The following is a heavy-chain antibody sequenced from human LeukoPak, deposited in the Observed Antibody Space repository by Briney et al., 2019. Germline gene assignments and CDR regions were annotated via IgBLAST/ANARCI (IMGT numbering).Heavy chain of an antibody. CDR3: AREPVAGTLGVDY. CDR2: INHSGST. D-gene: IGHD6-19*01. CDR1: GGSFSGYY. J-gene: IGHJ4*02. Sequence: SETLSLTCAVYGGSFSGYYWSWIRKPPGKGLEWIGEINHSGSTNYNPSLKSRVTISVDTSKNQFSLKLSSVTAADTAVYYCAREPVAGTLGVDYWGQGTLVTVSS. V-gene: IGHV4-34*01.